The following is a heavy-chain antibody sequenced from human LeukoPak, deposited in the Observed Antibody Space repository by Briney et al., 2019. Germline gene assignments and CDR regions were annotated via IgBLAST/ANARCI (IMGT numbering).Heavy chain of an antibody. CDR3: ARNYGSGSYYILGFDY. CDR2: IYYSGST. V-gene: IGHV4-59*08. J-gene: IGHJ4*02. D-gene: IGHD3-10*01. Sequence: SETLSLTCTVSGGSISSYYWSWIRQLPGKGLEWIGYIYYSGSTNYNPSLKSRVTISVDTSKNQFSLKLSSVTAADTAVYYCARNYGSGSYYILGFDYWGQGTLVTVSS. CDR1: GGSISSYY.